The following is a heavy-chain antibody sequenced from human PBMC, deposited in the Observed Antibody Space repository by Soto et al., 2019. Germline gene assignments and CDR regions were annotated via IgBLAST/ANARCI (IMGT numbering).Heavy chain of an antibody. Sequence: PGWSLRLSCVVSGFTFSNYAMTWVRQAPGKGLEWVSSMSSSTYYTDSVKGRFTISRDNSKNTLYLQMNSLRAQDTAMYYCAKGSSWSEFEHWGQGTLVTVSS. CDR3: AKGSSWSEFEH. CDR2: MSSST. CDR1: GFTFSNYA. D-gene: IGHD6-19*01. V-gene: IGHV3-23*01. J-gene: IGHJ4*02.